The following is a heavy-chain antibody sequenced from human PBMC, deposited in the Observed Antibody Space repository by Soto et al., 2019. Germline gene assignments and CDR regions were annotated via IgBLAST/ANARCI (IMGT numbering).Heavy chain of an antibody. D-gene: IGHD4-4*01. Sequence: PSETLSLTCTFSGGSVSSGSYYWSWIRQPPGKGLEWIGYIYYSGSTNYNPSLKSRVTISVDTSKNQFSLKLSSVTAADTAVYYCARDTVTYGMDVWGQGTTVTVSS. CDR1: GGSVSSGSYY. CDR2: IYYSGST. CDR3: ARDTVTYGMDV. J-gene: IGHJ6*02. V-gene: IGHV4-61*01.